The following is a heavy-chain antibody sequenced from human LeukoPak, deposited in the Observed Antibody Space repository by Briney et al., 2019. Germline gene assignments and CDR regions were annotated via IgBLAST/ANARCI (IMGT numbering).Heavy chain of an antibody. J-gene: IGHJ4*02. CDR1: GYTFTSYG. CDR3: ARPRVAGSLDY. Sequence: ASVKVSCKTSGYTFTSYGISWVRQASGQGLEWMGWISGYNAKTNYAQKFQGRVTMTIDTSTSTVYMELRSLRSDDTAVYYCARPRVAGSLDYWGQGTLVTVSS. D-gene: IGHD6-19*01. V-gene: IGHV1-18*01. CDR2: ISGYNAKT.